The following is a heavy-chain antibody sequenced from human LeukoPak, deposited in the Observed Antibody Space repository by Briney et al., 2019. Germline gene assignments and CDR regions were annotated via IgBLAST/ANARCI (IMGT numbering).Heavy chain of an antibody. Sequence: ASVKVSCKASGYTFTGYYMHWVRQAPGQGLEWMGWMNPNSGNTGYAQKFQGRVTITRNTSISTAYMELSSLRSEDTAVYYCARELPGAVLADPWGQGTLVTVSS. CDR3: ARELPGAVLADP. V-gene: IGHV1-8*03. CDR1: GYTFTGYY. CDR2: MNPNSGNT. D-gene: IGHD6-19*01. J-gene: IGHJ5*02.